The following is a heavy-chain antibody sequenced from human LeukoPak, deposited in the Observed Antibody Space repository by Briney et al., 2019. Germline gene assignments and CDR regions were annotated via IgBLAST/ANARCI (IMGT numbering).Heavy chain of an antibody. CDR1: GGTFSSYA. CDR3: ARDFSPHRDWNYFGV. CDR2: ITPIFGTA. J-gene: IGHJ6*02. V-gene: IGHV1-69*05. D-gene: IGHD1-7*01. Sequence: SVKVSCKASGGTFSSYAISWVRQAPGQGLEWMGGITPIFGTANYAQKFQGRVTITTDESTSTAYMELSSLRSEDTAVYYCARDFSPHRDWNYFGVWGQGTTVTVSS.